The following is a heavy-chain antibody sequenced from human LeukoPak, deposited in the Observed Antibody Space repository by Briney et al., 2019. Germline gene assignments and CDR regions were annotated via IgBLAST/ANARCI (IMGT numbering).Heavy chain of an antibody. CDR3: ARDSSIWFGDGRDAFDM. CDR2: IYSGGIT. D-gene: IGHD3-10*01. V-gene: IGHV3-53*01. J-gene: IGHJ3*02. Sequence: GGSLRLSCAASGFTVSSNYMSWVRQAPGKGLEWVSVIYSGGITYYADSVKGRFTISRDNSKNTLYLQMNSLRAEDTAVYYCARDSSIWFGDGRDAFDMWGQGTMVTVSS. CDR1: GFTVSSNY.